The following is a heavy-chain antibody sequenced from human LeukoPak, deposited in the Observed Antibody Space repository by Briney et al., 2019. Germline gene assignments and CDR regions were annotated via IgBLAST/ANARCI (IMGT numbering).Heavy chain of an antibody. CDR2: ISGNSNYI. CDR3: ARDRTSVIAPNWFDP. Sequence: GGSLRLSCAASGFTFSSYSMNWVRQAPGKGLEWASSISGNSNYISYADSVKGRFSISRDNAEDSVYLQMNSLRPEDTAVYYCARDRTSVIAPNWFDPWGQGSLVTVSS. J-gene: IGHJ5*02. D-gene: IGHD4-23*01. V-gene: IGHV3-21*01. CDR1: GFTFSSYS.